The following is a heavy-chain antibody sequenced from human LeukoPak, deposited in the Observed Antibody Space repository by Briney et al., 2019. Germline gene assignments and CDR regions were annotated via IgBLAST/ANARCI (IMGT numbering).Heavy chain of an antibody. J-gene: IGHJ2*01. D-gene: IGHD3-22*01. Sequence: GASVNVSCKASGFTFTSSAMQWVRQARGQRLEWIGWIVVGSGNTNYAQKFQERVTITRDMSTSTAYMELSSLRSEDTAVYYCAAGNHYDSSGYYSFYWYFNLWGRATLVTVSS. V-gene: IGHV1-58*02. CDR1: GFTFTSSA. CDR2: IVVGSGNT. CDR3: AAGNHYDSSGYYSFYWYFNL.